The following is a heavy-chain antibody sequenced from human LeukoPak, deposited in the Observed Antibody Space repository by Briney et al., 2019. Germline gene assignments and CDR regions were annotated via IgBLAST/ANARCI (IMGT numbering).Heavy chain of an antibody. D-gene: IGHD6-19*01. V-gene: IGHV1-2*02. CDR1: GYTFTGYY. J-gene: IGHJ4*02. Sequence: ASMKVSCKASGYTFTGYYIHWLRQAPGQGPEWMGWIKPDSGSSHYAQKFQGRVTMTRDTSSNSAYMDLTRLKSDDTAVYYCARARVPIAVAGLYYFDYWGQGALVTVSS. CDR2: IKPDSGSS. CDR3: ARARVPIAVAGLYYFDY.